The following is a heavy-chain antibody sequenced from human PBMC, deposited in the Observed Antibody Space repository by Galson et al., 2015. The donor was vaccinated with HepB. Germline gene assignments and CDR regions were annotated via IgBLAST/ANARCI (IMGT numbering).Heavy chain of an antibody. CDR2: ITPAGDT. V-gene: IGHV3-13*01. J-gene: IGHJ2*01. CDR3: ARELGTPGHWYFDL. CDR1: GFAFSSHD. Sequence: SLRLSCAASGFAFSSHDMHWVRQGTGMSLEWLSVITPAGDTDYAGSVKGRFTISRENAENSLYLQMNSLRAGDTAVYYCARELGTPGHWYFDLWGRGTLVTVSS. D-gene: IGHD1-1*01.